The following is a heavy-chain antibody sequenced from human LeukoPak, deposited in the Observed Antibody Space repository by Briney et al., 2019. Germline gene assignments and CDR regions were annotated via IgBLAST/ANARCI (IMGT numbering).Heavy chain of an antibody. D-gene: IGHD6-13*01. Sequence: GGSLRLSCAASGFTFNNYWMSWVRQAPGKGLEWVANIKQDGTEKYYVDSVKGRFTISRDNAKNSLYLQMNSLRAEDTAVYYRARDNWSGIGFYFDYWGQGTLVTVSS. J-gene: IGHJ4*02. CDR2: IKQDGTEK. CDR1: GFTFNNYW. V-gene: IGHV3-7*01. CDR3: ARDNWSGIGFYFDY.